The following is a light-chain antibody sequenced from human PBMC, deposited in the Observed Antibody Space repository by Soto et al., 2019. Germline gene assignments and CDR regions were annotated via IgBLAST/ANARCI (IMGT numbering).Light chain of an antibody. CDR1: SSDVGGYNY. Sequence: QSALTQPASVSGSPGQSITISCTGTSSDVGGYNYVSWYQQHPGKAPKLMIYDVSNRPSGVSNRFSGSKSGNTASLTISGLQAEDEADYYCSSYTSSRTNNYVFGTGTKVTVL. J-gene: IGLJ1*01. CDR3: SSYTSSRTNNYV. CDR2: DVS. V-gene: IGLV2-14*01.